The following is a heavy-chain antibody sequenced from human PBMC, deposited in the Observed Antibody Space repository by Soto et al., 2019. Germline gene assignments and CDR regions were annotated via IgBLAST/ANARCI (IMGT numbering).Heavy chain of an antibody. CDR2: IIPIFGTA. Sequence: SVKVSCKASGGTFSSYAISWVRQAPGQGLEWMGGIIPIFGTANYAQKFQGRVTITADESTSTAYMELSSLRSEDTAVYYCARERYQPLLYWGGNFDYWGQGTLVTVSS. CDR3: ARERYQPLLYWGGNFDY. J-gene: IGHJ4*02. CDR1: GGTFSSYA. D-gene: IGHD2-2*02. V-gene: IGHV1-69*13.